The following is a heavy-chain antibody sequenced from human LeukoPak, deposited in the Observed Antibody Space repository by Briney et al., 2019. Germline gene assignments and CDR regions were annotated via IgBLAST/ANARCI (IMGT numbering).Heavy chain of an antibody. V-gene: IGHV1-69*05. D-gene: IGHD3-10*01. J-gene: IGHJ5*02. CDR1: GGTFSSYA. CDR3: ARDQARWFGDNWFDP. Sequence: GSSVKVSCKASGGTFSSYAISWVRQAPGQGLEWMGGIIPIFGTANYAQKFQGRVTITTDESTSTAYMELSSLRAEDTAVYYCARDQARWFGDNWFDPWGQGTLVTVSS. CDR2: IIPIFGTA.